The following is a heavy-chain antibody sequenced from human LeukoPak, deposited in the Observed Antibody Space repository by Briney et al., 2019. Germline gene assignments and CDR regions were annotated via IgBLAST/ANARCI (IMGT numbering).Heavy chain of an antibody. CDR3: ARSLRYFDWQVDY. V-gene: IGHV4-34*01. J-gene: IGHJ4*02. Sequence: SETLSLTCAVYGGSFSGYYWSWIRQPPGKGLEWIGEINHSGSTNYNPSLKSRVTISVDTSKNQFSLKLSSVTAADTAVYYCARSLRYFDWQVDYWGQGTLVTVSS. CDR1: GGSFSGYY. CDR2: INHSGST. D-gene: IGHD3-9*01.